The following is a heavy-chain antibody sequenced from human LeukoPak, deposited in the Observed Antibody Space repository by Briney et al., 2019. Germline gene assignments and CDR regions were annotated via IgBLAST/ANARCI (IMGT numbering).Heavy chain of an antibody. D-gene: IGHD3-10*01. CDR1: GFTFSNFW. CDR2: IRVDGSEK. J-gene: IGHJ4*02. V-gene: IGHV3-7*01. CDR3: ARGGSHSFDY. Sequence: TGGSLRLSCAASGFTFSNFWMTWVRKTPGKGPEWVANIRVDGSEKHYVDSVMGRFTISRDNAKNSLYLQMYSLSVEDTAVYYCARGGSHSFDYWGQGALVTVSS.